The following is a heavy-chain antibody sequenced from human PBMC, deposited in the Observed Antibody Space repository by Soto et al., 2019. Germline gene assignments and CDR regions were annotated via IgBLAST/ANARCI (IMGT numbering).Heavy chain of an antibody. CDR2: INAYNGNT. J-gene: IGHJ6*04. Sequence: QVQLVQSGAEVKKPGASVKVSCKASGYTFTSYGISWVRQAPGQGLEWMGWINAYNGNTNYAQKLQGRVTMTTVTSPSTAYKELRSLRSDHRAVDYCARDGAQGEHCYCHGMDVWGKGTTVTAS. CDR3: ARDGAQGEHCYCHGMDV. V-gene: IGHV1-18*01. CDR1: GYTFTSYG. D-gene: IGHD3-16*01.